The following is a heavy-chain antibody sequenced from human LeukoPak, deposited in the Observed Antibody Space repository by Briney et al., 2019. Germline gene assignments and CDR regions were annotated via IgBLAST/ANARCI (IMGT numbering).Heavy chain of an antibody. Sequence: PGGPLSLSCTASKFTFSNYGMQWVGQAPGKGLEWVAVVSSDGGTKDYADSVKGRFTISRDNSRNTMYLQMDSLRAEDTAVYYCAKEYDSGGYGANFDYWGQGTLVTVSS. V-gene: IGHV3-30*18. CDR2: VSSDGGTK. CDR3: AKEYDSGGYGANFDY. D-gene: IGHD3-10*01. J-gene: IGHJ4*02. CDR1: KFTFSNYG.